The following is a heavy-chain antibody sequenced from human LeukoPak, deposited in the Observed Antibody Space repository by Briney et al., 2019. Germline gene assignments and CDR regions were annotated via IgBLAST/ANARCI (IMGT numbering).Heavy chain of an antibody. CDR1: GGSFSAYY. CDR2: INDSGST. CDR3: ARGAVFDY. J-gene: IGHJ4*02. V-gene: IGHV4-34*01. Sequence: PSETLSLTCAVYGGSFSAYYWSWIRQPPGKGLEWIGEINDSGSTNYNPSLKSRVTISVGTSKKRFSLKLSSVTAADTAVYYCARGAVFDYWGQGTLVTVSS.